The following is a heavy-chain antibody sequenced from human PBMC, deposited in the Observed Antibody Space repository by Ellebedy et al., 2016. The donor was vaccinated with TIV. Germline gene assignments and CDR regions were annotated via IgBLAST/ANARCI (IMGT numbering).Heavy chain of an antibody. CDR3: AKGRGGGSDSSAPRYYFDS. CDR2: ISNTGSRT. J-gene: IGHJ4*02. CDR1: GFTFSSYA. D-gene: IGHD3-22*01. Sequence: GESLKISCAASGFTFSSYAMSWVRQAPGRGLEWVSTISNTGSRTYYADSVEGRFTISRDNSKKTLYLQMNSLRAEDTAIYYCAKGRGGGSDSSAPRYYFDSWGLGTLVTVSS. V-gene: IGHV3-23*01.